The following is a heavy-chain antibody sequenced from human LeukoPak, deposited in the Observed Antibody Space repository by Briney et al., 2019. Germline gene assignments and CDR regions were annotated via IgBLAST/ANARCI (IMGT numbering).Heavy chain of an antibody. D-gene: IGHD3-3*01. CDR3: SRHVDPLYDDFWH. CDR1: GFTFSSYA. V-gene: IGHV3-30-3*01. CDR2: ISYDGSNK. Sequence: GGSLRLSCAASGFTFSSYAMHWVRQAPGKGLEWVAVISYDGSNKYYADSVKGRFTISRDNSKNTLYLQMNSLRAEDTAVYYCSRHVDPLYDDFWHWGQGTLVTVSS. J-gene: IGHJ4*02.